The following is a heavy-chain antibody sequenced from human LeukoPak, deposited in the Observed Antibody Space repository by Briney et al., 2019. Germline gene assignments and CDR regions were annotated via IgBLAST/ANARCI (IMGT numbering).Heavy chain of an antibody. CDR2: INPSGGST. CDR3: ARDLGSDYGDYGWFDP. J-gene: IGHJ5*02. D-gene: IGHD4-17*01. CDR1: GYTFTSYY. V-gene: IGHV1-46*01. Sequence: ASVKVSCKASGYTFTSYYMHWVRQAPGQGLEWMGIINPSGGSTSYAQKFQGRVTIAADESTSTAYMELSSLRSEDTAVYYCARDLGSDYGDYGWFDPWGQGTLVTVSS.